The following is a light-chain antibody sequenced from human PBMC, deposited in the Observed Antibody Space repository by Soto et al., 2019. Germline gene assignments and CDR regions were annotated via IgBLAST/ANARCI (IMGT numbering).Light chain of an antibody. CDR3: NSYTNSSAVV. CDR1: RDDIGAYDY. Sequence: SALAQPASVSGSPGQSITISCAGTRDDIGAYDYVSWYQQHPGNAPKLLVYEVTNRPSGVSDRFSGSKSGNTASLTISGLQAEDEADYYCNSYTNSSAVVFGGGPKVTVL. J-gene: IGLJ2*01. CDR2: EVT. V-gene: IGLV2-14*01.